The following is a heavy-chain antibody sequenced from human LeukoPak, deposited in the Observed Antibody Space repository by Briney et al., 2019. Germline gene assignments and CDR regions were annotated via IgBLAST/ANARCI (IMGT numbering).Heavy chain of an antibody. CDR1: GGTFSSYA. J-gene: IGHJ4*02. V-gene: IGHV1-69*04. CDR3: ARGSIGPGIAADVGDTYADY. CDR2: VIPILGIA. Sequence: SVKVSCKASGGTFSSYAISWVRQAPGQGLEWMGRVIPILGIANYAQKFQGRVTITADKSTNTAYMELSSLRSEDTAVYYCARGSIGPGIAADVGDTYADYWGQGTLLTAPS. D-gene: IGHD6-13*01.